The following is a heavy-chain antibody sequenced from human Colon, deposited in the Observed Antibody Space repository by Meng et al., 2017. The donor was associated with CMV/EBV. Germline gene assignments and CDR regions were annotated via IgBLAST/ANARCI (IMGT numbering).Heavy chain of an antibody. Sequence: GESLKISCAASGFTFSSYEMNWVRQAPGKGLEWVSYISSSGSTIYYADSVKGRFTISRDNSKNTLYLQMNSLRAEDTAVYYCARERGDVWSGRGTFDYWGQGTLVTVSS. V-gene: IGHV3-48*03. J-gene: IGHJ4*01. CDR2: ISSSGSTI. CDR1: GFTFSSYE. D-gene: IGHD3-3*01. CDR3: ARERGDVWSGRGTFDY.